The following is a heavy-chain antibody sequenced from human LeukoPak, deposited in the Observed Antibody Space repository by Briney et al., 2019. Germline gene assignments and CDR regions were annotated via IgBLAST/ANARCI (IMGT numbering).Heavy chain of an antibody. J-gene: IGHJ6*02. CDR1: GFTFSSYS. CDR3: ARAGTIFGVVIEIYGMDV. D-gene: IGHD3-3*01. V-gene: IGHV3-21*01. Sequence: GGSLRLSCAASGFTFSSYSMNWVRQAPGKGLEWVSSISSSSSYIYYADSVKGRFTISRDNAKNSLYLQMNSLRAEDTAVHYCARAGTIFGVVIEIYGMDVWGQGTTVTVSS. CDR2: ISSSSSYI.